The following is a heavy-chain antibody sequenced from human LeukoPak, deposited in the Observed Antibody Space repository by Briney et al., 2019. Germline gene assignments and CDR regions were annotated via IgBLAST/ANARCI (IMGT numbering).Heavy chain of an antibody. D-gene: IGHD3-22*01. V-gene: IGHV3-53*01. Sequence: GGSLRLSCAASGFTVSSNYMSWVRHAQGQGLEWVSVIYSGGSTYYADSVKGRVTLSRDNSKNTLYLQMNSLRAEDTAVYYCARIGYSSGYYAFDYWGQGTLVTVSS. J-gene: IGHJ4*02. CDR1: GFTVSSNY. CDR2: IYSGGST. CDR3: ARIGYSSGYYAFDY.